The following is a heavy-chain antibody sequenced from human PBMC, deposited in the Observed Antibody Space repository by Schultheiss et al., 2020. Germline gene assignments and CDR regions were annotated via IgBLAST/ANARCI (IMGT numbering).Heavy chain of an antibody. Sequence: GGSLRLSCAASGFTFSSYGMHWVRQAPGKGLEWVAVISYDGSNKYYADSVKGRFTISRDNSKNTLYLQMNSLRAEDTAVYYCAKELHSSSWSYDAFDIWGQGTTVTVSS. J-gene: IGHJ3*02. CDR1: GFTFSSYG. CDR3: AKELHSSSWSYDAFDI. D-gene: IGHD6-13*01. CDR2: ISYDGSNK. V-gene: IGHV3-30*18.